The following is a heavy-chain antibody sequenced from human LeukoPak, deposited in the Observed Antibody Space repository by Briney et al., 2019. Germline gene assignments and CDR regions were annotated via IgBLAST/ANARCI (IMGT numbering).Heavy chain of an antibody. CDR3: ARGNYDDSYAYGGDFDS. D-gene: IGHD3-16*01. Sequence: SETLSLTCSVSGGSISSFYWNRIRQPPGKRLEWIGYMSNSGSTNDKPSLKSRLTISVDTSKKHLFLRLSSVTAADTAVYYCARGNYDDSYAYGGDFDSWGQGTLVTFSS. CDR1: GGSISSFY. CDR2: MSNSGST. J-gene: IGHJ4*02. V-gene: IGHV4-59*01.